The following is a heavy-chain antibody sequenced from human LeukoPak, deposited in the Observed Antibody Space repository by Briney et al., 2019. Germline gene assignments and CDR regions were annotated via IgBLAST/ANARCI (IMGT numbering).Heavy chain of an antibody. J-gene: IGHJ4*02. CDR3: ARGGVDTAMVDY. Sequence: SETLSLTCTVSGGSISSGGYYWSWIRQHPGKGLEWIGYIYYSGSTYYNPSLKSRVTISVDTSKNQFSLKLSSATAADTAVYYCARGGVDTAMVDYWGQGTLVTVSP. V-gene: IGHV4-31*03. CDR1: GGSISSGGYY. D-gene: IGHD5-18*01. CDR2: IYYSGST.